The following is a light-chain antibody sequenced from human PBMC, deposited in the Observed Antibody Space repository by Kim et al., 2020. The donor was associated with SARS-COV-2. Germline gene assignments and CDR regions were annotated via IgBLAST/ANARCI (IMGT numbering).Light chain of an antibody. CDR2: DAS. Sequence: SPGKRATVTGRARQTISSNLAWYQQKPGQTLRLVIYDASTRATGIPVRFSGSGSGTEFTLTISSLQSEDFAVYYCHQYNKWPPTFGQGTKVDIK. V-gene: IGKV3-15*01. CDR1: QTISSN. J-gene: IGKJ1*01. CDR3: HQYNKWPPT.